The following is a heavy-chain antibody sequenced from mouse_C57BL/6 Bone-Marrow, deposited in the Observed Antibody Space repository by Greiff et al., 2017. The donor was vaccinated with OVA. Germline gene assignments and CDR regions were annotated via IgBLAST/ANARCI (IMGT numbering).Heavy chain of an antibody. V-gene: IGHV8-8*01. CDR3: ARISYPYYFDY. CDR2: IWWDDDK. J-gene: IGHJ2*01. CDR1: GFSLSTFGMG. Sequence: QVTLKESGPGILQPSQTLSLTCSFSGFSLSTFGMGVGWIRQPSGKGLEWLAHIWWDDDKYYNPALKRRLTISKDTSKIQVFLTIADVSTADTATYYCARISYPYYFDYWGQGTTLTVSS.